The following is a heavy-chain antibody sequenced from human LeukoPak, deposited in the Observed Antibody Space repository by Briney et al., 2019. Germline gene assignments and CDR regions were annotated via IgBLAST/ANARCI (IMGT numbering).Heavy chain of an antibody. CDR2: ISGSGGST. J-gene: IGHJ4*02. D-gene: IGHD2-2*01. CDR1: GFTFSNFA. V-gene: IGHV3-23*01. CDR3: AKCGDIVVVPAAISLDY. Sequence: EGSLRLSCAASGFTFSNFAMHWVRQAPGKGLEWVSAISGSGGSTYYADSVKGRFTISRDNSKNTLYLQMNSLRAEDTAVYYCAKCGDIVVVPAAISLDYWGQGTLVTVSS.